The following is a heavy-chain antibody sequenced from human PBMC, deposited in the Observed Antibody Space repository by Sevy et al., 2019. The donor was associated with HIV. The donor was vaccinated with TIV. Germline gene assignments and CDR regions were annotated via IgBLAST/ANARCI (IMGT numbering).Heavy chain of an antibody. J-gene: IGHJ4*02. V-gene: IGHV3-48*01. CDR3: XXXXXXXSSGYGY. D-gene: IGHD3-22*01. Sequence: GGSLRLSCAASGFTFSSYSMNWVRQAPGKGLEWVSYISSSSSTIYYADSVKGRFTISRDNAKNSLYLQMNSLRAEDXXXXXXXXXXXXXSSGYGYWGQGTLVTVSS. CDR1: GFTFSSYS. CDR2: ISSSSSTI.